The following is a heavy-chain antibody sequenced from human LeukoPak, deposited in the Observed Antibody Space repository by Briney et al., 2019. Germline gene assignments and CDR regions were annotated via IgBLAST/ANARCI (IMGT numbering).Heavy chain of an antibody. Sequence: PGGSLRLSCAASGFTFSDHYMSWIRQAPGKGLEWVSYISRGASTIYYADSVKGRFTISRDNSKNTLFLQMNSLRAEDTAVYYCARVERGMDDSSGYYRIFYYYYMDVWGKGTTVTVSS. CDR1: GFTFSDHY. CDR2: ISRGASTI. J-gene: IGHJ6*03. V-gene: IGHV3-11*01. D-gene: IGHD3-22*01. CDR3: ARVERGMDDSSGYYRIFYYYYMDV.